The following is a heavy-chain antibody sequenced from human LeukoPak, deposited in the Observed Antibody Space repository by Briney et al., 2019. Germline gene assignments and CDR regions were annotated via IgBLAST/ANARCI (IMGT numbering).Heavy chain of an antibody. CDR3: ARDQSTYYYDSSGYSRAFDI. V-gene: IGHV3-23*01. CDR2: ISDSGGRT. D-gene: IGHD3-22*01. CDR1: GFTLSSYA. J-gene: IGHJ3*02. Sequence: PGGSLRLSCAASGFTLSSYAMSWVCQAPGKGLEWVSGISDSGGRTYYADSVKGRFTISRDNAKNSLYLQMNSLRAEDTAVYYCARDQSTYYYDSSGYSRAFDIWGQGTMVTVSS.